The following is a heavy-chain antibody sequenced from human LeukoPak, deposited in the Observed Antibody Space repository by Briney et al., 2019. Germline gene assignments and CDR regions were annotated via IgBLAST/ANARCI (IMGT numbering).Heavy chain of an antibody. CDR3: AGGYDYGDYVGY. CDR2: IYSGGRT. Sequence: PGGSLRLSCAVSGFTFSNAWMSWVRQAPGKGLGWVSVIYSGGRTYNADSVKGRFTISRDNSKNTLYLQMNSLRAEDTAVYYCAGGYDYGDYVGYWGQGTLVTVSS. J-gene: IGHJ4*02. V-gene: IGHV3-53*01. D-gene: IGHD4-17*01. CDR1: GFTFSNAW.